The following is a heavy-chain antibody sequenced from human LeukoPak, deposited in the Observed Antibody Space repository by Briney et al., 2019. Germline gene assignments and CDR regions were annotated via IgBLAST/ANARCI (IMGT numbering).Heavy chain of an antibody. V-gene: IGHV1-8*01. CDR1: GYTFTSYD. CDR2: MNPNSGNT. Sequence: ASVKVNCKASGYTFTSYDINWVRQATGQGLEWMGWMNPNSGNTGYAQKFQGRVTMTRNTSISTAYMELSSLRSEDTAVYYCARTYDILTGYHDYWGQGTLVTVSS. J-gene: IGHJ4*02. CDR3: ARTYDILTGYHDY. D-gene: IGHD3-9*01.